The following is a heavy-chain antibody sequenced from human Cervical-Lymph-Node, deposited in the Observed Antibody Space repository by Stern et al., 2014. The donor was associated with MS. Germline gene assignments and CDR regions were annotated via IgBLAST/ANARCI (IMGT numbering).Heavy chain of an antibody. J-gene: IGHJ4*02. Sequence: VQLVQSGAEVKKPGSSVKVSCEASGGTFSDNAFSWVRQAPGQELEWMGGIIPLFGAADYSQNFQGRVTITAYESTVTVYMELSSLRSEDTAVYYCARGAYCGGDCYWGWFESWGQGTLVTVPS. CDR3: ARGAYCGGDCYWGWFES. D-gene: IGHD2-21*02. CDR1: GGTFSDNA. V-gene: IGHV1-69*01. CDR2: IIPLFGAA.